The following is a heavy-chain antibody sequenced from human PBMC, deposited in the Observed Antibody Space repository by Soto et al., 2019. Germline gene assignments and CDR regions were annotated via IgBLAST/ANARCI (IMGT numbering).Heavy chain of an antibody. CDR3: ARDDRTNLFEIPALDS. Sequence: PSETLSLTCTVSGGSINSFIYYWGWIRQPPGKGLEWIGSIYYSGSTYYNPSLKSRVTISVDTSKNQFSLKLSSVTAADTAFYSCARDDRTNLFEIPALDSWGQGTLVTVS. V-gene: IGHV4-39*02. D-gene: IGHD1-1*01. J-gene: IGHJ4*02. CDR1: GGSINSFIYY. CDR2: IYYSGST.